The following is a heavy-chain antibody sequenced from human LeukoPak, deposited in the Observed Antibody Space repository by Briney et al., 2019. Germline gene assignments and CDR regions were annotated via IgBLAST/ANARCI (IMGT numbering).Heavy chain of an antibody. D-gene: IGHD6-19*01. Sequence: DPGGTLRLSCAASGFTFSSYGMSWVRQAPGKGLEWVSAISGSGGSTYYADSVKGRFTIPRDNSKNTLYLQMNSLRAEDTAVYYCAKTGSWSSGWYAWFDPWGQGTLVTVSS. CDR3: AKTGSWSSGWYAWFDP. V-gene: IGHV3-23*01. J-gene: IGHJ5*02. CDR1: GFTFSSYG. CDR2: ISGSGGST.